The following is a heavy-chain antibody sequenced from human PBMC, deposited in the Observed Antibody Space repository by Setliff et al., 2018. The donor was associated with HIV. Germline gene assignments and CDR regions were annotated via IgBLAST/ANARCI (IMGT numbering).Heavy chain of an antibody. D-gene: IGHD3-3*01. CDR1: GGSISSSRYY. J-gene: IGHJ6*03. CDR2: IYFSGNT. CDR3: ARGVNPTYYDFWSGNYMRKYYYYYMDV. Sequence: SETLSLTCTVSGGSISSSRYYWGWIRQPPGKGLEWIASIYFSGNTRYNPSLQSRVTISVDTSKNQFSLKLSSVTAADTAVYYCARGVNPTYYDFWSGNYMRKYYYYYMDVWGKGTTVTVSS. V-gene: IGHV4-39*07.